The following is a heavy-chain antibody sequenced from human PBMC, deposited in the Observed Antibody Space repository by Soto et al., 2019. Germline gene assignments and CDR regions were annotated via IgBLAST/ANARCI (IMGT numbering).Heavy chain of an antibody. Sequence: QVQLQESGPGLVKPSQTLSLTCTVSGGSISSGDYYWSWIRQHPGKGLEWIGYIYYSGSTYYNPSLKSRVTISVDTSKNQFSLKLSSVTAAATAVYYCARGPPPGGGSGWYWFDPWGQGTLVTVSS. V-gene: IGHV4-31*03. CDR3: ARGPPPGGGSGWYWFDP. D-gene: IGHD6-19*01. CDR2: IYYSGST. CDR1: GGSISSGDYY. J-gene: IGHJ5*02.